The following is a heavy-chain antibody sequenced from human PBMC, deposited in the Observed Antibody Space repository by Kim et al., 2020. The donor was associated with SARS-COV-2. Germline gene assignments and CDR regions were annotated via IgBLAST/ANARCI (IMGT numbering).Heavy chain of an antibody. Sequence: GGSLRLSCVGSGFLFEDYAMHWVRQAPGKGLEWVATIDRSIDKIGYADSVKGRFTVSRDNARNSLSLQMSSLRPEDTALYYCVKDSRGLSGYFECWGQGTQVTVSS. CDR1: GFLFEDYA. V-gene: IGHV3-9*01. J-gene: IGHJ4*02. CDR2: IDRSIDKI. CDR3: VKDSRGLSGYFEC. D-gene: IGHD5-12*01.